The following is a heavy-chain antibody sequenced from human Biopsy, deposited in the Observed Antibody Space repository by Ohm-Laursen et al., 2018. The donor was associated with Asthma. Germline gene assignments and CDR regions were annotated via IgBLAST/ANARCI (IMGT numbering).Heavy chain of an antibody. CDR1: GGSITSSSYY. D-gene: IGHD3-22*01. CDR2: MYHRGSP. CDR3: VRHQYSSSWSTFDY. Sequence: SETLSLTCAVSGGSITSSSYYWGWIRQPPGKGMEWIGSMYHRGSPYYHPSPKSRATISVDTSKNQLSLKMSSVTAADTAVYFCVRHQYSSSWSTFDYWGQGALVTVSS. V-gene: IGHV4-39*01. J-gene: IGHJ4*02.